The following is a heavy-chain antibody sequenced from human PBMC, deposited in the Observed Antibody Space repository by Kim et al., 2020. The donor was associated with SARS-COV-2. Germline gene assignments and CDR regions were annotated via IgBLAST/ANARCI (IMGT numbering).Heavy chain of an antibody. J-gene: IGHJ4*02. CDR3: AKDMIRSCSGGSCPGNFDY. Sequence: GRFTISRDNAKNSLYLQMNSLRAEDTALYYCAKDMIRSCSGGSCPGNFDYWGQGTLVTVSS. V-gene: IGHV3-9*01. D-gene: IGHD2-15*01.